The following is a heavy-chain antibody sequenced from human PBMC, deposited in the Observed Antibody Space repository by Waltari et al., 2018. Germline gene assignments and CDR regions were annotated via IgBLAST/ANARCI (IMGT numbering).Heavy chain of an antibody. J-gene: IGHJ4*02. CDR3: ATLRPHDYGGNPPADYFDY. CDR2: VDPEDGET. Sequence: EVQLVQSGAEVKKPGATVKISCKVSGYTFTDYYMHWVQQAPGKGLEWMGLVDPEDGETIYAEKFQGRVTITADTSTDTAYMELSSLRSEDTAVYYCATLRPHDYGGNPPADYFDYWGQGTLVTVSS. D-gene: IGHD4-17*01. V-gene: IGHV1-69-2*01. CDR1: GYTFTDYY.